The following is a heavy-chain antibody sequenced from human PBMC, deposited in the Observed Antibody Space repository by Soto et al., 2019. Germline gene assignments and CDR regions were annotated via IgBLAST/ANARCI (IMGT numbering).Heavy chain of an antibody. Sequence: SETLSLTCTVSGGSISSSSYYWGWIRQPPGKGLEWIGSIYYSGSTYYNPSLKSRVTISVDTSKNQFSLKLSSVTAADTAVYYCARYPRYSSSSSFDYWGQGTLVTVSS. J-gene: IGHJ4*02. CDR3: ARYPRYSSSSSFDY. CDR1: GGSISSSSYY. V-gene: IGHV4-39*01. CDR2: IYYSGST. D-gene: IGHD6-6*01.